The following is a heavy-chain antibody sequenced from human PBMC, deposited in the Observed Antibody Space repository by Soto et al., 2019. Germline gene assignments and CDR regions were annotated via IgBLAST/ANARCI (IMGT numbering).Heavy chain of an antibody. CDR1: GFTFDDYA. CDR3: AKGTWSQLLPFSCLGY. J-gene: IGHJ4*02. CDR2: ISWNSGSI. D-gene: IGHD2-2*01. Sequence: EVQLVESGGGLVQPGRSLRLSCAASGFTFDDYAMHWVRQAPGKGLEWVSGISWNSGSIGYADSVKGRFTISRDNAKNFLYLQMSSLRAEDTALYYCAKGTWSQLLPFSCLGYWGQVNLVSGS. V-gene: IGHV3-9*01.